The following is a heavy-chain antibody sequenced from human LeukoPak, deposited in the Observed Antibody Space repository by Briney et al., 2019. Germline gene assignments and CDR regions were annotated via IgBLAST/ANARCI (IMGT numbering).Heavy chain of an antibody. CDR2: IIPIFGTA. CDR1: GGTFSSYA. V-gene: IGHV1-69*05. Sequence: GASVKVSCKASGGTFSSYAISWVRQAPGQGLEWMGGIIPIFGTANYAQKFQGSVTITTDESTSTAYMELSSLRSEDTAVYYCARAPTWDDSNASCGGDCYYNWFDHWGQGTLVTVSS. D-gene: IGHD2-21*02. CDR3: ARAPTWDDSNASCGGDCYYNWFDH. J-gene: IGHJ5*02.